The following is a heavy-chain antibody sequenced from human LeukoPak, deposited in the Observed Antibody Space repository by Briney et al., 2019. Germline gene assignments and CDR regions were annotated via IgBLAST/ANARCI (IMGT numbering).Heavy chain of an antibody. D-gene: IGHD1-1*01. CDR1: GFTFSFYS. CDR3: ARDNELQLQRRGYFDY. J-gene: IGHJ4*02. CDR2: INNSSAYI. V-gene: IGHV3-21*01. Sequence: GGSLRLSCAASGFTFSFYSMNWVRQAPGKGLERVSSINNSSAYIYYADSVKGRFTISRDNAKNSLYLQMHSLRAEDTAVYYCARDNELQLQRRGYFDYWGQGTLVTVSS.